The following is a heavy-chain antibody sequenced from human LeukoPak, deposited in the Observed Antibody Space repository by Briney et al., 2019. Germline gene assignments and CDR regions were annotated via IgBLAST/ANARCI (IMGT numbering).Heavy chain of an antibody. CDR1: GYTFTGYF. Sequence: ASVKVSCKASGYTFTGYFLHWVRQAPGQGLEWMGWINPNSGGTVYAQKFQGRVSMTRDTSISTAYMELSSLRSDDTAVYFCARVGAVAATPHAFDLWGQGTMVTVSS. J-gene: IGHJ3*01. CDR3: ARVGAVAATPHAFDL. D-gene: IGHD6-19*01. CDR2: INPNSGGT. V-gene: IGHV1-2*02.